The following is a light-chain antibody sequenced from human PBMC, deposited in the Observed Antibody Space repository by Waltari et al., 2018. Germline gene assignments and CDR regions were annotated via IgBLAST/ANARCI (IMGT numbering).Light chain of an antibody. CDR2: DVS. V-gene: IGLV2-8*01. CDR1: SRDVGGYNC. Sequence: QSALTQPPSASGSPGQSVTISCTGTSRDVGGYNCVSWYQQHPGKAPKLMIYDVSKRPSGVPDRVSGSKSGNTAYLTVSGLQAEDEADYYCNSYAGSNSVLFGAGTKLTVL. J-gene: IGLJ2*01. CDR3: NSYAGSNSVL.